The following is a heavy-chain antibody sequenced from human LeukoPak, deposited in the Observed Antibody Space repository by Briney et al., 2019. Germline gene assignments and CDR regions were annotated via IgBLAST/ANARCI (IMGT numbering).Heavy chain of an antibody. CDR1: GYTFTGYY. Sequence: GASVKVSCKASGYTFTGYYMHWVRQAPGQGLAWMGWINPNSGGTNYAQKFQGRVTMTRDTSISTAYMELSRLRSDDTAVYYCARARGRGNYYDSSDYWGQGTLVTVSS. CDR2: INPNSGGT. V-gene: IGHV1-2*02. D-gene: IGHD3-22*01. J-gene: IGHJ4*02. CDR3: ARARGRGNYYDSSDY.